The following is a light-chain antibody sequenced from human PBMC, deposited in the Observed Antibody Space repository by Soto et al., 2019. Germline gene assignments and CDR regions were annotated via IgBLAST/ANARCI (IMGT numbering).Light chain of an antibody. CDR3: QQYNNWPPWT. Sequence: EIVMTQSPATLSVSPGERVTLSCRASQSVSNNLVWDQQKPGQAPRLLIYGASTRATGIPVRFSGSGSETEFTLTISSLQSEDFAIYYCQQYNNWPPWTFGQGTRVEIK. CDR1: QSVSNN. CDR2: GAS. V-gene: IGKV3-15*01. J-gene: IGKJ1*01.